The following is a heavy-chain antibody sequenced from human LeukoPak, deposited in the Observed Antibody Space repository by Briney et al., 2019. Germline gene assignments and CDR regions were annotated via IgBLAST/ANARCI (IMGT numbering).Heavy chain of an antibody. V-gene: IGHV3-23*01. Sequence: GGSLRLSCAASGFTFSSYAMSWVRQAPGKGLEWVSAISGSGGSTYYADSVKGRFTISRDNSKNTLYLQMNSLRAEDTVIYYCAKTYHYDSSGYYYVFDYWGQGTLVTVSS. CDR3: AKTYHYDSSGYYYVFDY. D-gene: IGHD3-22*01. J-gene: IGHJ4*02. CDR1: GFTFSSYA. CDR2: ISGSGGST.